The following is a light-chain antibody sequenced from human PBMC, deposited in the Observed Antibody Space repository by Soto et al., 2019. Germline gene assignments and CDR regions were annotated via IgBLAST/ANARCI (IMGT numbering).Light chain of an antibody. J-gene: IGLJ1*01. Sequence: QSALTQPASVSGSPGQSITLSCTGTSSDVGAYNYVSWYQQHPGKVPKLMIYDVSDRPSGVSNRFSGSKSGNTASLTISGLQAEDEADYYCSSFTRSNSYVFGTGTKVTVL. CDR1: SSDVGAYNY. CDR3: SSFTRSNSYV. V-gene: IGLV2-14*03. CDR2: DVS.